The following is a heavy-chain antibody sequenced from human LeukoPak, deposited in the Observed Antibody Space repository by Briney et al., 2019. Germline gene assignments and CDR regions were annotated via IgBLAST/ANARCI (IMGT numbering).Heavy chain of an antibody. V-gene: IGHV1-69*05. D-gene: IGHD2-2*01. CDR2: IIPIFGTA. Sequence: VASVKVSCKASGGTFSSYAISWVRQAPGQGLEWMGGIIPIFGTANYAQKFQGRVTITTDESTSTAYMELSSLRSEDTAVYYCARGYQPRLCYYYYMDVWGKGTTVTVSS. CDR1: GGTFSSYA. J-gene: IGHJ6*03. CDR3: ARGYQPRLCYYYYMDV.